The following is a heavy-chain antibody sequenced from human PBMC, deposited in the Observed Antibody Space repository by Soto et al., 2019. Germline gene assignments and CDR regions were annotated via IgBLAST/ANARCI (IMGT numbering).Heavy chain of an antibody. CDR3: AKDGYSSSPFDY. V-gene: IGHV3-23*01. J-gene: IGHJ4*02. CDR1: GFTFSSYA. Sequence: PGWSPRLSCAASGFTFSSYAMSWVRQAPGKGLEWVSAISGSGGSTYYADSVKGRFTISRDNSKNTLYLQMNSLRAEDTAVYYCAKDGYSSSPFDYWGQGTLVTAPQ. D-gene: IGHD6-6*01. CDR2: ISGSGGST.